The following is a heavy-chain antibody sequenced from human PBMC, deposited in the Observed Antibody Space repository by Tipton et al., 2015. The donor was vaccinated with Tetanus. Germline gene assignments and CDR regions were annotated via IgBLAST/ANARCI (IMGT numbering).Heavy chain of an antibody. Sequence: GSLRLSCAASGFDFRSDWMTWVRQAPGKGLEWVSYISYSSTSIYYADSVKGRFVVSRDNAKNSLYLQMNTLRDDDTAVYYCARRGEARANWFDSWGQGTLVTVSS. CDR3: ARRGEARANWFDS. CDR2: ISYSSTSI. V-gene: IGHV3-48*02. J-gene: IGHJ5*01. D-gene: IGHD2-21*01. CDR1: GFDFRSDW.